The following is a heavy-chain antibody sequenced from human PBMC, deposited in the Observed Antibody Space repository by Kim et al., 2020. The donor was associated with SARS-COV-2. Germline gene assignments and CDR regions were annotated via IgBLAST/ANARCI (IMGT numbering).Heavy chain of an antibody. V-gene: IGHV3-33*01. CDR2: IWYDGSNK. CDR3: ARDVDTGMVRQQYYYGMDV. J-gene: IGHJ6*02. CDR1: GFTFSSYG. Sequence: EGSLRLSCAASGFTFSSYGMYWVRQAPGKGLEWVAVIWYDGSNKYYADSVKGRFTISRDNSKNTLYLQMNSLRAEDTAVYYCARDVDTGMVRQQYYYGMDVWGQGTTVTVSS. D-gene: IGHD5-18*01.